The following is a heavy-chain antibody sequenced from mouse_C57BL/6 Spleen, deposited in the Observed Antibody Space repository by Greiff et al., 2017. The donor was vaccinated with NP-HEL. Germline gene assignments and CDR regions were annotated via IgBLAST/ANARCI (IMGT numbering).Heavy chain of an antibody. D-gene: IGHD2-5*01. CDR2: IYPGDGDT. J-gene: IGHJ2*01. V-gene: IGHV1-82*01. CDR3: ARGGSNYYFDY. CDR1: GYAFSSSW. Sequence: VQLQQSGPELVKPGASVKISCKASGYAFSSSWMNWVKQRPGKGLEWIGRIYPGDGDTNYNGKFKGKATLTADKSSSTAYTQLSSLTSEDSAVYFCARGGSNYYFDYWGQGTTLTVSS.